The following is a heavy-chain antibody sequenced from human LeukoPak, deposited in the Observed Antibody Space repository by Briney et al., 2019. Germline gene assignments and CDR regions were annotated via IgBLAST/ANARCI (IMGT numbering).Heavy chain of an antibody. D-gene: IGHD3-3*01. V-gene: IGHV3-66*01. Sequence: GGSLRLSCAASGFTVSSNYMSWVRQAPGKGLEWVSVIYSGGSTYYADSVKGRFTISRDNSKNTLYLQMNSLRAEDTAVYYCAKMGDTIFGPYYYYYMDVWGKGTTVTVSS. CDR2: IYSGGST. J-gene: IGHJ6*03. CDR3: AKMGDTIFGPYYYYYMDV. CDR1: GFTVSSNY.